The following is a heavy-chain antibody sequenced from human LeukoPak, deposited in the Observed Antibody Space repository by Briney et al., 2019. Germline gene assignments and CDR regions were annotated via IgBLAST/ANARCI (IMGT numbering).Heavy chain of an antibody. CDR2: INHSGST. CDR1: GGSFSGYY. V-gene: IGHV4-34*01. D-gene: IGHD3-10*01. Sequence: SETLSLTCAVYGGSFSGYYWSWIRLPPGKGLEWIGEINHSGSTNYNPSLKSRVTISVDTSKNQFSLKLSSVTAADTAVYYCARSSGSGSYYPLGNWGQGTLVTVSS. J-gene: IGHJ4*02. CDR3: ARSSGSGSYYPLGN.